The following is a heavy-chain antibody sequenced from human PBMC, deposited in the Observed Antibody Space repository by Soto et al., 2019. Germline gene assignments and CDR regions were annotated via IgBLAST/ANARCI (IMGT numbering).Heavy chain of an antibody. CDR1: GFTFSSYA. D-gene: IGHD3-22*01. Sequence: GGSLRLSCAASGFTFSSYAMSWVRQAPGKGLEWVSAISGSGGSTYYADSVKGRFTISRGNSKNTLYLQMNSLRAEDTAVYYCAKAQTYYYDSSGYGYWGQGTLVTVSS. V-gene: IGHV3-23*01. J-gene: IGHJ4*02. CDR2: ISGSGGST. CDR3: AKAQTYYYDSSGYGY.